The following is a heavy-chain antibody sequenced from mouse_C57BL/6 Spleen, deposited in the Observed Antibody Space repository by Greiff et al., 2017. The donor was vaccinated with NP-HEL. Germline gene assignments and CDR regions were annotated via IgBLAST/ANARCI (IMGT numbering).Heavy chain of an antibody. J-gene: IGHJ2*01. CDR1: GYTFTSYW. Sequence: QVQLKQPGAELVKPGASVKMSCKASGYTFTSYWITWVKQRPGKGLEWVGAIYPGSGSTNYHETFKSRATISVDTSSSTAYMQLSSLTSEDSAVYYCARDGSSYVDFDYWGQGTTLTVSS. V-gene: IGHV1-55*01. D-gene: IGHD1-1*01. CDR2: IYPGSGST. CDR3: ARDGSSYVDFDY.